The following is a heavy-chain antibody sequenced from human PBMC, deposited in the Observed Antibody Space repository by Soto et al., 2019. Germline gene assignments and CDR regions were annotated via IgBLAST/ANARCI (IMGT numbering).Heavy chain of an antibody. V-gene: IGHV3-21*01. CDR3: ARDLGYCSSTSCYDLYYFDY. CDR2: ISSSSSYI. CDR1: GFTFSSYS. D-gene: IGHD2-2*01. J-gene: IGHJ4*02. Sequence: EVQLVESGGGLVKPGGSLRLSCAASGFTFSSYSMNWVRQAPGKGLEWVSSISSSSSYIYYADSVKGRFTISRDNAKNSLYLQMNSLRAEGTAVYYCARDLGYCSSTSCYDLYYFDYWGQGTLVTVSS.